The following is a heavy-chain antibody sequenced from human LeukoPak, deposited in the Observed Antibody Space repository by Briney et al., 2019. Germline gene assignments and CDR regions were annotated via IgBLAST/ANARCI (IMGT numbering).Heavy chain of an antibody. CDR2: INAGNGDT. Sequence: ASVKVSCKASGYTFTKYVVHWVRQAPGQRPEWMGWINAGNGDTKHSQNFQDRVTITRDTSANTAYMELSSLTSEDTALYYCARDDCGDTCYSGGYWGQGTLVTVSS. J-gene: IGHJ4*02. V-gene: IGHV1-3*01. D-gene: IGHD2-21*02. CDR3: ARDDCGDTCYSGGY. CDR1: GYTFTKYV.